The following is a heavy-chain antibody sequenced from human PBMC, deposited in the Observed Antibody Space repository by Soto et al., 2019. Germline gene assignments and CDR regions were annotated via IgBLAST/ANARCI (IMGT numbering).Heavy chain of an antibody. J-gene: IGHJ6*02. CDR2: IWDNGSKK. D-gene: IGHD2-15*01. V-gene: IGHV3-33*03. CDR3: ARQLAVPYAAYAMDV. Sequence: QVHLVESGGGVVQPGRSLRLSCAASGFTFSSYGMLWVRQAPGKGLEWVAVIWDNGSKKYYGESVKGRFTIFRDNSENTLHLEMSSLRAEDTAVYYCARQLAVPYAAYAMDVWGQGTTVTVSS. CDR1: GFTFSSYG.